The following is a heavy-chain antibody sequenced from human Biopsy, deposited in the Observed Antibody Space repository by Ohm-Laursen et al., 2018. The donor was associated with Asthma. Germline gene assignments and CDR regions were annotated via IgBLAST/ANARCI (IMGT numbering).Heavy chain of an antibody. CDR3: ARKARHGDYDFDY. CDR1: GFTFSSYG. D-gene: IGHD4-17*01. CDR2: IWYDGSNK. Sequence: SLRLSCAASGFTFSSYGMHWVHQAPGKGLEGVAVIWYDGSNKYYADSVKGRFTISRDNSKNTLYLQMNSLRAEDTAVYYCARKARHGDYDFDYWGQGTLVTVSS. J-gene: IGHJ4*02. V-gene: IGHV3-33*01.